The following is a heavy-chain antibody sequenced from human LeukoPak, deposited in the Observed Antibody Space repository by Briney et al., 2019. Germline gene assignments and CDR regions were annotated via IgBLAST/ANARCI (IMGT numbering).Heavy chain of an antibody. V-gene: IGHV3-23*01. D-gene: IGHD6-13*01. CDR3: AKDRVEQPPNYMDV. CDR1: GFTFSSYA. CDR2: VSGSGGST. J-gene: IGHJ6*03. Sequence: GGSLRLSHAPSGFTFSSYAMSWVRQAPGKGLEWVSAVSGSGGSTYYADSVKGRFTISRDNSKNTLYLQMNSLRAEDTAVYYCAKDRVEQPPNYMDVWGKGTTVTVSS.